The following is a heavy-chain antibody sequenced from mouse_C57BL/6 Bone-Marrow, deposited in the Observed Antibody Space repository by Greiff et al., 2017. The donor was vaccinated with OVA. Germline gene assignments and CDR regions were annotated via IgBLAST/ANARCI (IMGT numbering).Heavy chain of an antibody. CDR3: TTYGSSPY. J-gene: IGHJ2*01. D-gene: IGHD1-1*01. CDR2: IDPENGDT. Sequence: VQLQQSGAELVRPGASVKLSCTASGFNIKDDYMHWVKQRPEQGLEWIGWIDPENGDTEYASKFQGKATITADTSSNTAYLQLSSLTSEDTAVYYCTTYGSSPYWGQGTTLTVSS. V-gene: IGHV14-4*01. CDR1: GFNIKDDY.